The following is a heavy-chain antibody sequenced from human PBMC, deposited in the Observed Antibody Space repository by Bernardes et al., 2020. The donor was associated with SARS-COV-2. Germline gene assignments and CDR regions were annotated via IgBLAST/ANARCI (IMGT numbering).Heavy chain of an antibody. CDR2: IYWNDDK. J-gene: IGHJ6*02. CDR3: ADSKGGYYGSGSYYGMDV. Sequence: SGPTMVKPTQTLTLTCTFSGFSLRTSGVGVGWIRQPPGKALEWLALIYWNDDKRYSPSLKSRLTITKDTSKNQVVLTMTNMEPEDTATYYCADSKGGYYGSGSYYGMDVWGQGTTVTVSS. D-gene: IGHD3-10*01. V-gene: IGHV2-5*01. CDR1: GFSLRTSGVG.